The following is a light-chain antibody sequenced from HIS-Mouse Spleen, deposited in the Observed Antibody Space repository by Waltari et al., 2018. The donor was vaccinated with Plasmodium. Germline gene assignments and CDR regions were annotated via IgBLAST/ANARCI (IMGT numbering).Light chain of an antibody. V-gene: IGKV1-39*01. CDR1: QSISSY. J-gene: IGKJ4*01. CDR2: AAS. CDR3: EQSYSTPPT. Sequence: DIQMTQSPSSLSASVGDRVTITCRAIQSISSYLNWYQQKPGKPPKLLIYAASRLQSGVPSRVSGSGSGTDFTLSISSLQTEDFATYYCEQSYSTPPTFGGGTKVEIK.